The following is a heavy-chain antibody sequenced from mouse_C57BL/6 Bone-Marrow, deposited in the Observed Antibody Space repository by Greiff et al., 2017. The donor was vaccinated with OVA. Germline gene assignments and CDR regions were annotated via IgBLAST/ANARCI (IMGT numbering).Heavy chain of an antibody. J-gene: IGHJ4*01. D-gene: IGHD3-2*02. CDR3: ARGTAQASYYYAMDY. Sequence: QVQLQQPGAELVKPGASVKMSCKASGYTFTSYWITWVKQRPGQGLEWIGDIYPGSGSTNYNEKFTSKATLTVDTSSSTAYMQLSSLTSEDSAVYYCARGTAQASYYYAMDYWGQGTSVTVSS. V-gene: IGHV1-55*01. CDR2: IYPGSGST. CDR1: GYTFTSYW.